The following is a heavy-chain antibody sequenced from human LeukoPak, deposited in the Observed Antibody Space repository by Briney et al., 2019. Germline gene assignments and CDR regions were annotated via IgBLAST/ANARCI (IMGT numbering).Heavy chain of an antibody. CDR1: GFTFSSYG. Sequence: GGSLRLSCAASGFTFSSYGMSWVRQAPGKGLEWVSAIGTGNNVTYYADSVKGRFTISRDNSRSTLYLQMNSLRAEDTAIYYCAKEYGFQGALEYWGQGTLVTVSS. CDR3: AKEYGFQGALEY. V-gene: IGHV3-23*01. J-gene: IGHJ4*02. CDR2: IGTGNNVT. D-gene: IGHD4/OR15-4a*01.